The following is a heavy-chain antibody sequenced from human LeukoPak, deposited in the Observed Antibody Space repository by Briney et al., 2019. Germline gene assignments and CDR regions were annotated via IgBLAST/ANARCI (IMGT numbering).Heavy chain of an antibody. Sequence: ASVKVSCTASGYTFTSYDINWVRQAPGQGLEWMGWMNPNSGSTGYAQKFQGRVTITRNTSISTAYMELSGLRSEDTAVYYCARGRSTGYPYYFEYWGQGILVTVSS. CDR2: MNPNSGST. D-gene: IGHD5-12*01. CDR1: GYTFTSYD. V-gene: IGHV1-8*03. J-gene: IGHJ4*02. CDR3: ARGRSTGYPYYFEY.